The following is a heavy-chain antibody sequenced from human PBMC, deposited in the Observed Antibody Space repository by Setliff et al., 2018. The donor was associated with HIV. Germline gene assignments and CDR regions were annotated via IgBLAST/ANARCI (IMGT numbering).Heavy chain of an antibody. CDR3: ARTRSGGSSVYYYYYMDV. D-gene: IGHD2-15*01. CDR1: GYTFTNYA. Sequence: ASVQVSCKASGYTFTNYAINWVRQATGQGLEWMGWMNPDSGNTGSAQNFQGRLTMTWNTPISTAYMELGSLGFDDTAVYFCARTRSGGSSVYYYYYMDVWGQGTAVTVSS. V-gene: IGHV1-8*02. J-gene: IGHJ6*03. CDR2: MNPDSGNT.